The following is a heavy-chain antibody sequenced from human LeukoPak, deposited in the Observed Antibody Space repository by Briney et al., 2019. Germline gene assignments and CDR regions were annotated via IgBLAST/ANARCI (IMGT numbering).Heavy chain of an antibody. CDR2: ISAYNGNT. Sequence: ASVKVSCKASGYTFTSYGISWVRQAPGQGLEWMGWISAYNGNTNYAQKLQGRVTMTTDTSTSTAYMELSSLRPEDTAVYYCARDIAVAGTDYWGQGTLVTVSS. CDR3: ARDIAVAGTDY. CDR1: GYTFTSYG. D-gene: IGHD6-19*01. J-gene: IGHJ4*02. V-gene: IGHV1-18*01.